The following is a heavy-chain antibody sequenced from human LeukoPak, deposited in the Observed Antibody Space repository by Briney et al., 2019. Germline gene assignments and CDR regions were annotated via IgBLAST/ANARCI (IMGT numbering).Heavy chain of an antibody. Sequence: GGSLRLSCAASGFTFSDYYMSWLRQAPGKGLEGVSYVTSSGNTIDYADSVKGRFIISRDNAKNSLYLQMNSLTAEDTAVYYCARARRGGPFDYWGQGTLVTVSA. CDR1: GFTFSDYY. CDR3: ARARRGGPFDY. D-gene: IGHD3-16*01. J-gene: IGHJ4*02. CDR2: VTSSGNTI. V-gene: IGHV3-11*01.